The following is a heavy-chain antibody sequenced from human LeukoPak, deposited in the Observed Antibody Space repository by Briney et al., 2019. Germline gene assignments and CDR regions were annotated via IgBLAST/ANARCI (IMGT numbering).Heavy chain of an antibody. CDR1: GGPFSGYY. CDR3: ARRLHQLPIDY. J-gene: IGHJ4*02. Sequence: PSETLSLTCAVYGGPFSGYYWSWVRQPPGKGLEWIGEINHSGSTNYNPSLKSRVTISVDTSKNQFSLKVRSVTAADTAIYYCARRLHQLPIDYWGQGTLVTVSS. V-gene: IGHV4-34*01. D-gene: IGHD2-2*01. CDR2: INHSGST.